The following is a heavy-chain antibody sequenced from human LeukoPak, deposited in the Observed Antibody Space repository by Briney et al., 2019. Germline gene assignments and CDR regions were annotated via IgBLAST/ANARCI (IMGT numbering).Heavy chain of an antibody. Sequence: GGSLRLSCAASGFTFSSYSMNWVRQAPGKGLEWVSYISSSSSTIYYADSVKGRFTISRDNAKNSLYLQMNSLRAEDTAVYYCARVSVLDYFDYWGQGTLVTVSS. CDR1: GFTFSSYS. V-gene: IGHV3-48*01. CDR2: ISSSSSTI. D-gene: IGHD2-15*01. CDR3: ARVSVLDYFDY. J-gene: IGHJ4*02.